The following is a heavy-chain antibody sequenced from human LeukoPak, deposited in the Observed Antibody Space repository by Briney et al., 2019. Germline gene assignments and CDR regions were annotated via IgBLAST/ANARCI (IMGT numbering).Heavy chain of an antibody. V-gene: IGHV3-30-3*01. CDR3: ARSGGLPKFDC. Sequence: GGSLRLSCAASESTFSDYAMHWFRQAPGKGLEWVAVLSFDGNTIHYADSVKGRFTISRDNSKKTLYLQMNSLRGEDTAMYYCARSGGLPKFDCWGQGTLVAVSS. CDR2: LSFDGNTI. J-gene: IGHJ4*02. CDR1: ESTFSDYA.